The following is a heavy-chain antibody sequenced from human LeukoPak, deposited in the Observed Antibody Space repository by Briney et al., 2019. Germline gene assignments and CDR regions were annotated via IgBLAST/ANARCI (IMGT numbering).Heavy chain of an antibody. D-gene: IGHD1-26*01. CDR3: ARQEWELPPSDY. CDR1: GASVSGDPYY. Sequence: SETLSLTCTVSGASVSGDPYYWGWIRQPPGKGLEWIGSIYYSGSTYYNPSLKSRVTISVDTSKNQFSLKLSSVTAADTAVYYCARQEWELPPSDYWGQGTLVTVSS. J-gene: IGHJ4*02. CDR2: IYYSGST. V-gene: IGHV4-39*01.